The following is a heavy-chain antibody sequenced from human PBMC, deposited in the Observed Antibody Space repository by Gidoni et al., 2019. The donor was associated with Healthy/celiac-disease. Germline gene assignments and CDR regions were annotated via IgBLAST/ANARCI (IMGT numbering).Heavy chain of an antibody. CDR3: ARSESNYYDSSGYYPLFDY. CDR1: GGTLSSYA. V-gene: IGHV1-69*01. CDR2: IIPIFGTA. J-gene: IGHJ4*02. D-gene: IGHD3-22*01. Sequence: QVQLVQSGAEVKKPGSSVKVSCKASGGTLSSYAISWVRQAPGQGLEWMGGIIPIFGTANYAQKFQGRVTITADESTSTAYMELSSLRSEDTAVYYCARSESNYYDSSGYYPLFDYWGQGTLVTVSS.